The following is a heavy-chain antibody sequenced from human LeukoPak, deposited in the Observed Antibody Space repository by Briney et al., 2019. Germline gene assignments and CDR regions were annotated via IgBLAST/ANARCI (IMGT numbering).Heavy chain of an antibody. Sequence: GGSLRLSCAASGFTFSDYNMRWIRQAPGKGLEWVSSISRSGSTKYYADSVKGRFTISRDNAKNSLYLQMNSLRAEDTAVYYCAGAPGTVWFGELSGWYFDLWGRGTLVTVSS. CDR1: GFTFSDYN. V-gene: IGHV3-11*01. CDR3: AGAPGTVWFGELSGWYFDL. CDR2: ISRSGSTK. J-gene: IGHJ2*01. D-gene: IGHD3-10*01.